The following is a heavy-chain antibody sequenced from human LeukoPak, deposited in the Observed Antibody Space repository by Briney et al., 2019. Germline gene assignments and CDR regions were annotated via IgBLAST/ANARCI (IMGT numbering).Heavy chain of an antibody. Sequence: ASVKVSCKASGYTFTNYGISWVRQAPGQGLEWMGWISAYNGNTNYAQKLQGRVTMTTDTSTSTAYMELRSLRSDDTAVYYCARDGLKYCSSTSCYPPYWGQGTLVTVSS. CDR3: ARDGLKYCSSTSCYPPY. V-gene: IGHV1-18*01. D-gene: IGHD2-2*01. CDR2: ISAYNGNT. CDR1: GYTFTNYG. J-gene: IGHJ4*02.